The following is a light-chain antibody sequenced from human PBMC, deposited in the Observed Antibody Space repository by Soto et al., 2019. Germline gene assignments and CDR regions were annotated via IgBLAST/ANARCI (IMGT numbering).Light chain of an antibody. Sequence: EVVLTQSPATLSLSPGERATLSCRASENVSTFVDWYQQKPGQSPRLLIFGASIRATGIPARFSGSGSGTDFTLTISNLAHEDFAVYYCQQHSHWPPWTFGQGTRVEIQ. CDR2: GAS. V-gene: IGKV3-11*01. CDR1: ENVSTF. J-gene: IGKJ1*01. CDR3: QQHSHWPPWT.